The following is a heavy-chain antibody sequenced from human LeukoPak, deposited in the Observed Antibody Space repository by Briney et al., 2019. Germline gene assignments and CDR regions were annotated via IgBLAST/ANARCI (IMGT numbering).Heavy chain of an antibody. CDR3: ARTNSGYYFLDAFDI. D-gene: IGHD3-22*01. J-gene: IGHJ3*02. Sequence: SVKVSCKASGGTFSSYAISWVRQAPGQGLEWMGGIIPIFGTANYAQKFQGRVTITTDESTSTAYKELSSLRSEDTAVYYCARTNSGYYFLDAFDIWGQGTMVTVSS. V-gene: IGHV1-69*05. CDR1: GGTFSSYA. CDR2: IIPIFGTA.